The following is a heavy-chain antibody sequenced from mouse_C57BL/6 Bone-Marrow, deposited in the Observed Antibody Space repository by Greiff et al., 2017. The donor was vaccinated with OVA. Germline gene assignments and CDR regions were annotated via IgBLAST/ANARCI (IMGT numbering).Heavy chain of an antibody. V-gene: IGHV5-17*01. Sequence: EVQLQESGGGLVKPGGSLKLSCAASGFTFSDYGMHWVRQAPEKGLEWVAYISSGSSTIYYADTVKGRFTITRDNAKNTQLQQRTRLRSEDTAMYYGTRPLSTYYYAMDYWGQGTSVTVSA. CDR3: TRPLSTYYYAMDY. J-gene: IGHJ4*01. D-gene: IGHD5-1*01. CDR1: GFTFSDYG. CDR2: ISSGSSTI.